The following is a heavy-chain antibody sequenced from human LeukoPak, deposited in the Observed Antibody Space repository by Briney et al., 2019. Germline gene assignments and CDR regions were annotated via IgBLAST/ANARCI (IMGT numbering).Heavy chain of an antibody. Sequence: SETLSLTCTVSGGSISSSSYYWGWIRQPPGKGLEWIGSIYYSGSTYYNPSLKSRVTISVDTSKNQFSLKLSSVTAADTAVYYCAREILINSSSWYYFDYWGQGTLVTVSS. J-gene: IGHJ4*02. D-gene: IGHD6-13*01. CDR3: AREILINSSSWYYFDY. V-gene: IGHV4-39*07. CDR2: IYYSGST. CDR1: GGSISSSSYY.